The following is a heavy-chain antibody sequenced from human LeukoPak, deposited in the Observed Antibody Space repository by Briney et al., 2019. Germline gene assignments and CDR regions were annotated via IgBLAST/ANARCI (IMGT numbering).Heavy chain of an antibody. V-gene: IGHV3-30*18. CDR1: GFTFSSYG. CDR3: AKDRGSWHYSDY. Sequence: GGSLRLSCAASGFTFSSYGMHWVRQAPGKGLEWVAFISYDGSEKYYVDSVKGRFSISRDNSQNTLYVQMNSLRAEDTAVYYCAKDRGSWHYSDYWGQGTLVTVSS. J-gene: IGHJ4*02. CDR2: ISYDGSEK. D-gene: IGHD6-13*01.